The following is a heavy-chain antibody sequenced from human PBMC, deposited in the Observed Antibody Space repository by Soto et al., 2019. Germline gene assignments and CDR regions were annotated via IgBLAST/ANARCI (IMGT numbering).Heavy chain of an antibody. CDR2: IIPIFGTA. J-gene: IGHJ4*02. Sequence: QVHLVQSGAEVKTPGSSVKVSCKTSGGTFSSYAISWVRLAPGQGLEWMGGIIPIFGTAKYAQKSQGRLTTTADESTNTAYMEMSSLSSEDTAVYYCARGGRDGYNREFAYWGQGTLVTVSS. D-gene: IGHD1-1*01. CDR1: GGTFSSYA. CDR3: ARGGRDGYNREFAY. V-gene: IGHV1-69*12.